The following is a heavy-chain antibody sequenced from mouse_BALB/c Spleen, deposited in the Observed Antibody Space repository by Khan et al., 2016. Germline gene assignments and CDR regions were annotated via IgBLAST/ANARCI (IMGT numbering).Heavy chain of an antibody. CDR3: SRCRGNWYFDV. CDR1: GDSITSGY. V-gene: IGHV3-8*02. J-gene: IGHJ1*01. Sequence: MQLEESGPSLVKPSQTLSLTCSVTGDSITSGYWNWIRKFPGNKLDYMGYISYSGGAYYNPSLKSRISITRDTSKTQYYLQLNSETTEDTARSGWSRCRGNWYFDVWGAGTTVTVSS. CDR2: ISYSGGA.